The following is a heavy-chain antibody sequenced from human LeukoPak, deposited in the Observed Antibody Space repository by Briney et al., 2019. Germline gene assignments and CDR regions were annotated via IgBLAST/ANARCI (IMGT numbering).Heavy chain of an antibody. CDR2: ISAYNGNT. D-gene: IGHD6-19*01. Sequence: ASVKVSCKASGYTFTSYGISWVRQAPGQGLEWMGWISAYNGNTNYAQKLQGRVTMTTDTSTSTAYMELRSLRSDDTAVYYCATVGNEYSSGWYPDYWGQGTLVTVSS. CDR1: GYTFTSYG. J-gene: IGHJ4*02. V-gene: IGHV1-18*01. CDR3: ATVGNEYSSGWYPDY.